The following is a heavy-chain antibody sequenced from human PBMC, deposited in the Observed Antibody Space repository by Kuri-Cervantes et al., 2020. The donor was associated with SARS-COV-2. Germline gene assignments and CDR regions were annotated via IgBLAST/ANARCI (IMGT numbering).Heavy chain of an antibody. CDR3: ARGTVNWFDP. V-gene: IGHV4-39*07. J-gene: IGHJ5*02. CDR1: GGSISSSSYY. CDR2: IYYSGST. Sequence: SETLSLTCTVSGGSISSSSYYWGWIRQPPGKGLEWIGSIYYSGSTYYNPSLKSRVTISVDTSKNQFSLRLSSVTAADTAVYYCARGTVNWFDPWGQGTLVTVSS.